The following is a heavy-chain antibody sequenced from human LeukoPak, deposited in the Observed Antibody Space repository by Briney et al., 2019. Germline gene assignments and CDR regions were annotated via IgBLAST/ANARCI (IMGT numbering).Heavy chain of an antibody. CDR1: GFTFSSYA. J-gene: IGHJ4*02. Sequence: GGSLRLSCAASGFTFSSYAMSWVRQPPGKGLEWVSEISGSGGSTYYPDSEKRRFTISRDNSKNTLHLQMNSMRAEDTAVYYCAKGHISGYCSSTSCYGVVDYFDYWGQGTLVTVSS. V-gene: IGHV3-23*01. CDR2: ISGSGGST. CDR3: AKGHISGYCSSTSCYGVVDYFDY. D-gene: IGHD2-2*01.